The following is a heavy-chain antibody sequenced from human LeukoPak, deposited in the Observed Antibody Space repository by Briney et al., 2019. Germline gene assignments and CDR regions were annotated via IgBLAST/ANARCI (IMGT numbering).Heavy chain of an antibody. J-gene: IGHJ4*02. CDR1: GFTFSNFG. CDR3: AKVYGSGSLFDY. V-gene: IGHV3-30*02. Sequence: GGSLRLSCAASGFTFSNFGMHWVRQAPGKGLEWVSFIRYDGSNKYYADSVKGRFTISRDNFKNTLYLQMNSLRAEDTAIYYCAKVYGSGSLFDYWGQGTLVIVSS. D-gene: IGHD3-10*01. CDR2: IRYDGSNK.